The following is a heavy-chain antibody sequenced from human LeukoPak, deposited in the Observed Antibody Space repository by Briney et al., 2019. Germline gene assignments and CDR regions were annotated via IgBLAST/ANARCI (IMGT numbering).Heavy chain of an antibody. Sequence: GRSLRLSCAASGFTFRSYGMHWVRQAPGKGLEWVAVISYDASNKYYADSVKGRFTISRDNSENTVYLQMNSLRAEDTAVCYCAKVGDGYNNFDYWGQGTLVTVSS. D-gene: IGHD5-24*01. CDR3: AKVGDGYNNFDY. CDR1: GFTFRSYG. J-gene: IGHJ4*02. V-gene: IGHV3-30*18. CDR2: ISYDASNK.